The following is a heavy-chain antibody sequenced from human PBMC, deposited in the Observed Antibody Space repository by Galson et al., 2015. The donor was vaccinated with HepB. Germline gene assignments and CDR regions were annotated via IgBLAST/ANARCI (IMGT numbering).Heavy chain of an antibody. CDR1: GFTFSDYY. CDR3: ARVADADYGDHSHFDY. D-gene: IGHD4-17*01. V-gene: IGHV3-11*06. J-gene: IGHJ4*02. Sequence: SLRLSCAASGFTFSDYYMSWIRQAPGKGLEWLSYISSSTTYTNYADSVKGRFTISRDNAKNSLFLQINSLRAEDTAVYYWARVADADYGDHSHFDYWGQGTLVTVSS. CDR2: ISSSTTYT.